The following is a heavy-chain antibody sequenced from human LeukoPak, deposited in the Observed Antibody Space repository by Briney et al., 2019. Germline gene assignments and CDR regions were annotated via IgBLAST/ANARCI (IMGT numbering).Heavy chain of an antibody. CDR1: GDSINSDNYH. CDR3: ANGTNWFDP. J-gene: IGHJ5*02. Sequence: SETLSLTCTVSGDSINSDNYHWSSIRQPAGKGLEWIGRIYTTGSTNYNPSLNSRVSISVDTSKNQFSLKLSSVTAADTAVYYCANGTNWFDPWGQGTLVTVSS. D-gene: IGHD1-14*01. CDR2: IYTTGST. V-gene: IGHV4-61*02.